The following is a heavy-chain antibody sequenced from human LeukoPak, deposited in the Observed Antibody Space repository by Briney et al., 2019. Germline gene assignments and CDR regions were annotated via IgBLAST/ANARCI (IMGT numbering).Heavy chain of an antibody. J-gene: IGHJ4*02. D-gene: IGHD2-15*01. CDR2: VYYSGTT. CDR3: ARGGWAALDY. V-gene: IGHV4-59*02. CDR1: GGSVSSYY. Sequence: PSETLSLTCTVSGGSVSSYYWSWIRQPPGMGLEWIGFVYYSGTTNYNPSLKSRVTMSVDTSNNRFSLKLSSVTAADTALYYCARGGWAALDYWGQGTLVTVSS.